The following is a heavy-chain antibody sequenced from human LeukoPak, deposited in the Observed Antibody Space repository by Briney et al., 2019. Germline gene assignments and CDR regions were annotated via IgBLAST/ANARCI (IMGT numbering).Heavy chain of an antibody. V-gene: IGHV3-7*01. CDR3: FTGSAYYYDS. Sequence: GGSLRLSCAASGFTFSNYWMSWVRQAPGKGLEWVANVKQDGSEKYYVDSVKGRFTISRDNSKNTVFLQMNSLSTEDTAVYSCFTGSAYYYDSWGQGTLVTVSS. J-gene: IGHJ5*01. CDR1: GFTFSNYW. D-gene: IGHD3-22*01. CDR2: VKQDGSEK.